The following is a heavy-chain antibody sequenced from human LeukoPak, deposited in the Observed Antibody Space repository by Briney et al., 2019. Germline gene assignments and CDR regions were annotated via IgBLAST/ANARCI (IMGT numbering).Heavy chain of an antibody. CDR3: ARVTEWFGELFPGWFDP. V-gene: IGHV1-3*01. Sequence: ASVKVSCKASGYTFTSYAMHWVRQAPGQRLGWMGWINAGNGNTKYSQKFQGRVTITRDTSASTAYMELSSLRSEDTAVYYCARVTEWFGELFPGWFDPWGQGTLVTVSS. CDR2: INAGNGNT. D-gene: IGHD3-10*01. CDR1: GYTFTSYA. J-gene: IGHJ5*02.